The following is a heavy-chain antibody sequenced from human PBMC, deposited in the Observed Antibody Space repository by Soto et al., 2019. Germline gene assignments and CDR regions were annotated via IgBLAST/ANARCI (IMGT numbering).Heavy chain of an antibody. Sequence: EVQLVESGGGLVQPGGSLRLSCAGSGFTFSNYWMHWVRQAPGKGLEWVSRIDHDGPTDYADSVRGRFTISRDNAENTLYLQMNSLRPEDTAVYYCVRDSHGDYWGLGTLVTVSS. CDR1: GFTFSNYW. CDR3: VRDSHGDY. CDR2: IDHDGPT. V-gene: IGHV3-74*01. J-gene: IGHJ4*02.